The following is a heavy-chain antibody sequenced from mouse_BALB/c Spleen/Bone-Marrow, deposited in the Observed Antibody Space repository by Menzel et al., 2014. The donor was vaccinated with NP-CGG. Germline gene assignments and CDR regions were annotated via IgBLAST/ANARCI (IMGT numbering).Heavy chain of an antibody. V-gene: IGHV3-1*02. Sequence: EVQGVESGPDLVKPSQSLSPTRTVTGYSITSYYSWHWIRQFPGNKLEWMGYIHYSGTTVYNPSLKSRISITRDTSNNQFFLQLNSVTTEDTATYYCARFAGTPYTMDYWGQGTSVTVSS. D-gene: IGHD4-1*01. CDR3: ARFAGTPYTMDY. CDR2: IHYSGTT. CDR1: GYSITSYYS. J-gene: IGHJ4*01.